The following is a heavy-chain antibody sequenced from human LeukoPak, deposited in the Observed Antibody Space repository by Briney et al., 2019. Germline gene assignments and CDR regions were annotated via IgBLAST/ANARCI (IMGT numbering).Heavy chain of an antibody. CDR2: IYSGGST. Sequence: GSLRLSCAASGFTVSSNYMSWVRHAPGKGLEWVSVIYSGGSTYYADSVKGRFTISRDNSKNTLYLQMNSLRAEDTAVYYCASSPAGYSSGSLDYWGQGTLVTVSS. CDR1: GFTVSSNY. V-gene: IGHV3-53*01. D-gene: IGHD6-19*01. CDR3: ASSPAGYSSGSLDY. J-gene: IGHJ4*02.